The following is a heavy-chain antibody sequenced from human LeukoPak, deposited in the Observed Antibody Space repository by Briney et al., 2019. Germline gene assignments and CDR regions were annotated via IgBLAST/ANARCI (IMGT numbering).Heavy chain of an antibody. J-gene: IGHJ4*02. CDR1: GYTFTSYG. D-gene: IGHD6-13*01. CDR2: ISAYNGNT. Sequence: GASVKVSCKASGYTFTSYGISWVRQAPGQGLEWMGWISAYNGNTNYAQKLQGRVTMTTDTSTSTAYMELRSLRSDDTAVYYCARQSSYSSSWSNEMDFDYWGQGTLVTVSS. CDR3: ARQSSYSSSWSNEMDFDY. V-gene: IGHV1-18*01.